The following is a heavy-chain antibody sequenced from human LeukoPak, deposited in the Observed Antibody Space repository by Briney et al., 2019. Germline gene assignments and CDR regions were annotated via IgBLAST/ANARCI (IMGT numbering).Heavy chain of an antibody. J-gene: IGHJ4*02. CDR3: AKDERIAVAGTRGFYFDY. CDR2: ISGSGGST. V-gene: IGHV3-23*01. CDR1: GFTFSRYG. D-gene: IGHD6-19*01. Sequence: GGTLRLSCAASGFTFSRYGMSWVRQAPGKGLEWFSAISGSGGSTYYADSVKGRFTISRDNSKNTLYLQMNSLRAEDTAVYYCAKDERIAVAGTRGFYFDYWGQGTLVTVSS.